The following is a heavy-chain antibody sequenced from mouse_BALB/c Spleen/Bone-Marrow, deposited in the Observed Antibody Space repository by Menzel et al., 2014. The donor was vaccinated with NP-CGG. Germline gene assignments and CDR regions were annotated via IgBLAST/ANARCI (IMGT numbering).Heavy chain of an antibody. CDR3: ARRGGFYAMDY. Sequence: QVQLQQSGAELVGPGVSVKISCKGSGYTFTDYAMHWVKQSHAKSLEWIGVISTYYGDASYNQKFKGKATMTVDKSSSTAYMELARLTSEDSAIYYCARRGGFYAMDYWGQGASVTVPS. CDR2: ISTYYGDA. CDR1: GYTFTDYA. V-gene: IGHV1S137*01. J-gene: IGHJ4*01.